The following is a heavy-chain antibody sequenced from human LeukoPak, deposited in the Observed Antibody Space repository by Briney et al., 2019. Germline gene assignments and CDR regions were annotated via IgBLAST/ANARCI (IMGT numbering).Heavy chain of an antibody. D-gene: IGHD3-22*01. V-gene: IGHV3-74*01. CDR1: GFTFISYW. J-gene: IGHJ4*02. Sequence: GGSLRLSCAASGFTFISYWMHWVRQAPGKGLVWVSRINRDGSSTDYADSVKGRFTISRDNAKNSLYLQMNSLRAEDTAVYYCARGRLVYYYDSSGSLPTVGYWGQGTLVTVSS. CDR2: INRDGSST. CDR3: ARGRLVYYYDSSGSLPTVGY.